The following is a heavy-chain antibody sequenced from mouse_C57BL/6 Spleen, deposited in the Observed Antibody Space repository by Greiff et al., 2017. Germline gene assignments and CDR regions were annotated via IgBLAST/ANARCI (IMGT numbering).Heavy chain of an antibody. Sequence: EVMLVESGGGLVKPGGSLKLSCAASGFTFSDYGMHWVRQAPEKGLEWVAYISSGSSTIYYAGTVKGRFTISRDNAKNTLFLQMTSLRSEDTAMYYCARGGYGSNYWYFGVWGTGTTVTVAS. V-gene: IGHV5-17*01. CDR3: ARGGYGSNYWYFGV. CDR2: ISSGSSTI. CDR1: GFTFSDYG. D-gene: IGHD1-1*01. J-gene: IGHJ1*03.